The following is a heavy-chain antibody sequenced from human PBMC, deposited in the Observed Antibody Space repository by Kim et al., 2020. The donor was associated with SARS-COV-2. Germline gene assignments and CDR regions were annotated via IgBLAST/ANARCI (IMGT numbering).Heavy chain of an antibody. J-gene: IGHJ4*02. Sequence: EVAASVRGRFTISRDDSKNSLYLQMNSLRTEDTAVYYCATVGTTTYVFDYWGQGALVTVSS. D-gene: IGHD1-26*01. V-gene: IGHV3-72*01. CDR3: ATVGTTTYVFDY.